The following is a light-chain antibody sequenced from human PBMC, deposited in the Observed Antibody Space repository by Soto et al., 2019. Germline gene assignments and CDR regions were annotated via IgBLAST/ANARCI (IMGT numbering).Light chain of an antibody. Sequence: QSALTQPASVSGSPGQSITISCTGTSSDVGGYNHVSWYQHHPGKAPKLMMRDVSNRPSGVSNRFSGSKSGNTASLTISGLQAEDEADYYCSSFTTTSTLVFGGGTQVTVL. J-gene: IGLJ2*01. CDR1: SSDVGGYNH. V-gene: IGLV2-14*03. CDR3: SSFTTTSTLV. CDR2: DVS.